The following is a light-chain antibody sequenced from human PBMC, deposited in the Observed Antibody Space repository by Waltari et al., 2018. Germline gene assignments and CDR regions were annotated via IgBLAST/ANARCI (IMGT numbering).Light chain of an antibody. V-gene: IGLV1-40*03. CDR1: FSNIGAGHA. Sequence: QSVLTQPPSVSGAPGQTVTISCTGAFSNIGAGHAVHWYQRLPGAAPKLLIHKNNNRSSGVPARFSGSRSGALASLIIACLQSEDEADYYCQSYDNKLKVFGSGTKVNVL. CDR3: QSYDNKLKV. J-gene: IGLJ6*01. CDR2: KNN.